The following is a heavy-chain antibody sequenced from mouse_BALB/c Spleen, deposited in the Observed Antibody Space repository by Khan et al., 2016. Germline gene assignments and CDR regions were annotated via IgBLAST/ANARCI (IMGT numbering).Heavy chain of an antibody. D-gene: IGHD1-1*01. J-gene: IGHJ4*01. CDR1: GFSLTSYD. V-gene: IGHV2-9-2*01. CDR3: VREGYGTTYGAIDY. CDR2: IWTGGGT. Sequence: QVQLKESGPGLVAPSQSLSITCTVSGFSLTSYDISWIRQPPGKGLEWLGGIWTGGGTTYNYAFMSRLITSTDNSTSHGFLKMNSLQTDDTAIYYCVREGYGTTYGAIDYWGQGTSVTVSS.